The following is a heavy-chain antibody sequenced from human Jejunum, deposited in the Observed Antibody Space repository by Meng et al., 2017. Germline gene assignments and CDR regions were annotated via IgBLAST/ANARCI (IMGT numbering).Heavy chain of an antibody. V-gene: IGHV1-46*01. CDR2: INPSGGST. J-gene: IGHJ4*03. Sequence: ASVKVSCKASGYTFTNYYMHWVRQAPGQGLEWMPIINPSGGSTSYAQKFQGRVTMTRDTSTSTVYMELSSLRSEDTAVYYCARVDSSGSISADYFDYWGQGTMVTVSS. D-gene: IGHD3-22*01. CDR1: GYTFTNYY. CDR3: ARVDSSGSISADYFDY.